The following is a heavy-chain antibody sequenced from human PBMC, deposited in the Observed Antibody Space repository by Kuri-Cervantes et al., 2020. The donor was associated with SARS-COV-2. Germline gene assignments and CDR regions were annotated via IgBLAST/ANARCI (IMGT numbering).Heavy chain of an antibody. J-gene: IGHJ4*02. CDR3: AKVFGVGSNIKYFDY. D-gene: IGHD3-10*02. Sequence: LSLTCAASGFTLDDYGMYWVRQAPGMGLEWVSCITWDGGSTFYADSVKGRFTMSRDSSKNSLYLQMNSLRVEDTALYYCAKVFGVGSNIKYFDYWGQGTVVTVSS. CDR1: GFTLDDYG. CDR2: ITWDGGST. V-gene: IGHV3-43D*03.